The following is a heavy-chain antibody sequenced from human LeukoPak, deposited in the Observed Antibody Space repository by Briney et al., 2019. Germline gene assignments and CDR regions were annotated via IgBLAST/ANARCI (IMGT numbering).Heavy chain of an antibody. CDR1: GGSLSSYY. CDR3: ARQGSGGRAFDI. CDR2: VYTSGST. V-gene: IGHV4-4*07. D-gene: IGHD1-26*01. Sequence: SETLSLPCTVSGGSLSSYYWRWIRQPAGKGLQWIGRVYTSGSTDYSSSLKRRVTMSIDTSKSQFSLKITSVTAADTAVYYCARQGSGGRAFDIWGQGTMVTVSS. J-gene: IGHJ3*02.